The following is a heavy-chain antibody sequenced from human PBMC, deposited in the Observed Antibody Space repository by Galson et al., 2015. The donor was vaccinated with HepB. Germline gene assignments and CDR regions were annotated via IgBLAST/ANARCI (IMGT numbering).Heavy chain of an antibody. D-gene: IGHD6-6*01. CDR1: GFTFSSYS. CDR2: ISSSSSYI. V-gene: IGHV3-21*01. J-gene: IGHJ4*02. Sequence: SLRLSCAASGFTFSSYSMNWVRQAPGKGLEWVSSISSSSSYIYYADSVKGRFTISRDNAKNSLYLQMNSLRAEDTAVYYCARVSSSSSGGLDYWGQGTLVTVSS. CDR3: ARVSSSSSGGLDY.